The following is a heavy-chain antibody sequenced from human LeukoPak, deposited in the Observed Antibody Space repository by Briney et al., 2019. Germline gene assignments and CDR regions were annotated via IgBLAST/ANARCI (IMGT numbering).Heavy chain of an antibody. CDR3: ASGSGWYFDY. CDR1: GFTSSSHW. V-gene: IGHV3-7*01. Sequence: PGGSLRLSCAASGFTSSSHWMSWVRQAPGKGLEWVANIKQDGSEKYYVDSVKGRFTISRDNAKNSLYLQMNSLRAEDTAIYYCASGSGWYFDYWGQGTLVTVSS. J-gene: IGHJ4*02. D-gene: IGHD6-19*01. CDR2: IKQDGSEK.